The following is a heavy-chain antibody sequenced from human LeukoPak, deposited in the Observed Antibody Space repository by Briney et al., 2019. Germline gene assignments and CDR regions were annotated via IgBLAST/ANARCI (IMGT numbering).Heavy chain of an antibody. V-gene: IGHV1-2*02. CDR1: GYTFTGYF. Sequence: ASVKVSCKASGYTFTGYFMHWVRQAPGQGLEWIGWINPNSGGTNYAQKFQGRVTMTGDTSISTAYMELSRLRSDDTAVYYCARDEMVRGVNYYYYMDVWGKGTTVTVSS. J-gene: IGHJ6*03. D-gene: IGHD3-10*01. CDR3: ARDEMVRGVNYYYYMDV. CDR2: INPNSGGT.